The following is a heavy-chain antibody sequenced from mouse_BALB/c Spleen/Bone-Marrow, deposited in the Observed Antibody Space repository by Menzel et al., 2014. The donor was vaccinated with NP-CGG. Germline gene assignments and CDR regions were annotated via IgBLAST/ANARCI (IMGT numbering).Heavy chain of an antibody. CDR2: IYYSGTI. CDR3: ARYGNYFDY. Sequence: EVQGVESGPGLVKPSQTVSLTCTVTGISITTGNYRWSWIRQFPGNKLEWIGYIYYSGTITYNPSLTSRTTITRDTSXTQFFLERNSLTAEDAATYYCARYGNYFDYWGQGTTLTVSS. D-gene: IGHD2-1*01. CDR1: GISITTGNYR. J-gene: IGHJ2*01. V-gene: IGHV3-5*02.